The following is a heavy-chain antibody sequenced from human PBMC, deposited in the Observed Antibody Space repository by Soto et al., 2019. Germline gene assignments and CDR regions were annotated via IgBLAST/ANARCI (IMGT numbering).Heavy chain of an antibody. D-gene: IGHD6-13*01. V-gene: IGHV4-34*01. J-gene: IGHJ5*02. CDR1: GGSFSGYY. CDR2: INHSGST. CDR3: ARGRPPPIAAAGTPNWFDP. Sequence: QVQLQQWGAGLLKPSETLSLTCAVYGGSFSGYYWSWIRQPPGKGLEWIGEINHSGSTNYNPSLRSRVTISVDTSKNQFSLKLRSVTAADTAVYYCARGRPPPIAAAGTPNWFDPWGQGTLVTVS.